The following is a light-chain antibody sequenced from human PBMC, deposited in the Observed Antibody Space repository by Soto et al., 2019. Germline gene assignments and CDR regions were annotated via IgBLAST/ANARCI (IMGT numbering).Light chain of an antibody. CDR3: QQYCLSPRT. Sequence: EIVLTQSPGTLSLSPGERATLSCRASESVSGGSLAWYQQRPGQAPRLLIYASSSRATGIPYRFSGSGSGTDFTLTITRLEPEDVAVYYCQQYCLSPRTFGQGTKVEIK. CDR1: ESVSGGS. V-gene: IGKV3-20*01. CDR2: ASS. J-gene: IGKJ1*01.